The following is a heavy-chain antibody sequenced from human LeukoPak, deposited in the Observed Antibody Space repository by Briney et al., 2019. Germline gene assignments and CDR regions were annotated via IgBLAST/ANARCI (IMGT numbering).Heavy chain of an antibody. CDR3: ATATQGSGSYYFVRKYYFDF. Sequence: GGSLRLSCAASGFTFSSYAMSWVRQAPGKGLEWVSAISGSRGSTYYADNVQGGFTISRDNSKNTLYLQMNSLRAEDTAVYYCATATQGSGSYYFVRKYYFDFWGQGTLVSVSS. CDR1: GFTFSSYA. D-gene: IGHD3-10*01. CDR2: ISGSRGST. V-gene: IGHV3-23*01. J-gene: IGHJ4*02.